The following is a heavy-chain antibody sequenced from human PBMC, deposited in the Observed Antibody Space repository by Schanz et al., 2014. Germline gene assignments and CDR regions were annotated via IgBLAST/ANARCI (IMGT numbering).Heavy chain of an antibody. J-gene: IGHJ4*02. CDR2: IGVDGTTT. D-gene: IGHD3-10*01. CDR1: GLIFSSYA. V-gene: IGHV3-23*01. CDR3: TADLWFGAVWGVW. Sequence: EVQLLESGGGLVQPGGSLKLSCAASGLIFSSYAMSWVRQAPGKGLEWVSVIGVDGTTTYYADSVKGRFTISRDNSKNTLYRQMNSLSPEDTAVYYCTADLWFGAVWGVWWGQGTLVTVSS.